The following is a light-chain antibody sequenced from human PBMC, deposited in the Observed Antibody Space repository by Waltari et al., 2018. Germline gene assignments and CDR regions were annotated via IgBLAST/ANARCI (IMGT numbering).Light chain of an antibody. Sequence: QSALTQPASVSGSPGQSITISCTGTSSDVGGYNYVSWYQQHPGKAPKLIIYDVSKRPSGVSNRFSGSMSGNTASLTISGLQAEDESDYYCSSYTSSSTSVVFGGGTKLTVL. CDR1: SSDVGGYNY. J-gene: IGLJ2*01. CDR3: SSYTSSSTSVV. V-gene: IGLV2-14*01. CDR2: DVS.